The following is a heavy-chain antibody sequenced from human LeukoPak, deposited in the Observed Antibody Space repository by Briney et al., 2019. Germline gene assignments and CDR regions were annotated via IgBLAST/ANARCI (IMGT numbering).Heavy chain of an antibody. J-gene: IGHJ4*02. D-gene: IGHD3-9*01. CDR1: GFTFSSYG. CDR2: IWYDGSNK. CDR3: ARYRYDILTGYYMYFDY. V-gene: IGHV3-33*01. Sequence: GGSLRLSCAASGFTFSSYGMHWVRQAPGKGLEWVSVIWYDGSNKYYADSVKDRFTISRDNSKNKLFLQMNRLRAEDTAVYYCARYRYDILTGYYMYFDYWGQGSLVTVSS.